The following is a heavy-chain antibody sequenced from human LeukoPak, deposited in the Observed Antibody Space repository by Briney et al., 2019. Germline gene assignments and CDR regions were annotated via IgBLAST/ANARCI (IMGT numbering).Heavy chain of an antibody. CDR3: ARANHPNYGSGSYYRRKHYYFDY. CDR2: INHSGST. CDR1: GGSFSGYY. Sequence: SETLSLTCAVYGGSFSGYYWSWIRQPPGKGLEWIGEINHSGSTNYNPSLKSRVTISVDTSKNQFSLKLSSVTAADTAVYYCARANHPNYGSGSYYRRKHYYFDYWGQGTLVTVSS. D-gene: IGHD3-10*01. V-gene: IGHV4-34*01. J-gene: IGHJ4*02.